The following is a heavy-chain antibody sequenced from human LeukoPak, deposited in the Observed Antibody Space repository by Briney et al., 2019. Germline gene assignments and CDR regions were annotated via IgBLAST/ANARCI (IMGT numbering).Heavy chain of an antibody. V-gene: IGHV1-24*01. CDR1: GYTLTELS. J-gene: IGHJ4*02. Sequence: GASVKVSCKVSGYTLTELSIHWVRQAPGKGLEWMGGFDPEDDETKYAQKFQGRVTMTDDTSTDTTYMELNSLRSEDTAVYYCTTEGVPGYHWNDGDYWGQGTLVTVSS. D-gene: IGHD1-20*01. CDR3: TTEGVPGYHWNDGDY. CDR2: FDPEDDET.